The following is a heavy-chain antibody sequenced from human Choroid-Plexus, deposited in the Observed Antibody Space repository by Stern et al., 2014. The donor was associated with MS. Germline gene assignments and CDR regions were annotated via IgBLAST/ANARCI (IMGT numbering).Heavy chain of an antibody. CDR3: ARDQRGITIFGVVTDYYYLGMDV. V-gene: IGHV1-2*02. J-gene: IGHJ6*02. CDR1: GYIFTGYY. D-gene: IGHD3-3*01. CDR2: INPNTGGT. Sequence: QDQLVQSGAEVKKPGASVKVSCKTSGYIFTGYYIHWVRQAPGQGLEWMAWINPNTGGTKDAQKFQGRVTMSRDTSISTAYVELSSLTSDDTAVYYCARDQRGITIFGVVTDYYYLGMDVWGQGTPVTVSS.